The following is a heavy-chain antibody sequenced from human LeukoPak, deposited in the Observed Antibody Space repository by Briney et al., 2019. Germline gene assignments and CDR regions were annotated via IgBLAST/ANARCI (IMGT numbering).Heavy chain of an antibody. CDR2: INHSGST. Sequence: PSETLSLTCTVSSGSIRSSSFYWGWIRQAPGKGLEWIGEINHSGSTNYNPSLKSRVTISVDTSKNQFSLKLSSVTAADTAVYYCARETYYYGSGSLSPRSGYMDVWGKGTTVTISS. CDR3: ARETYYYGSGSLSPRSGYMDV. J-gene: IGHJ6*03. CDR1: SGSIRSSSFY. D-gene: IGHD3-10*01. V-gene: IGHV4-39*07.